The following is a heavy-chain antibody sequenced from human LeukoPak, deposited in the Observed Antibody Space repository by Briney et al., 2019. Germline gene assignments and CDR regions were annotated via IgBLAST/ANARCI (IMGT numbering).Heavy chain of an antibody. J-gene: IGHJ4*02. D-gene: IGHD6-6*01. CDR2: IIPIFGTA. V-gene: IGHV1-69*06. Sequence: VASVKVSCKASGYTFTSYGISWVRQAPGQGLEWMGGIIPIFGTANYAQKFQGRVTITADKSTSTAYMELSSLRSEDTAVYYCARSDPGNKISGFIAARPFYFDYWGQGTLVTVSS. CDR1: GYTFTSYG. CDR3: ARSDPGNKISGFIAARPFYFDY.